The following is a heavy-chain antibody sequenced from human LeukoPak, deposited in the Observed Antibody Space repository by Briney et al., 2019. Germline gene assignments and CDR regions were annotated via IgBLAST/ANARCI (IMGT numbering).Heavy chain of an antibody. V-gene: IGHV4-59*01. D-gene: IGHD3-10*01. CDR1: GASISSFY. Sequence: SETLSLTCTVSGASISSFYWSWIRQPPGKGLEWIEYVYDSGSIKYNPSLRSRVTISVDTSKNQFSLKVSSVTAADTAVYYCARRGGSGRSFDYWGQGTLVTVSS. CDR2: VYDSGSI. CDR3: ARRGGSGRSFDY. J-gene: IGHJ4*02.